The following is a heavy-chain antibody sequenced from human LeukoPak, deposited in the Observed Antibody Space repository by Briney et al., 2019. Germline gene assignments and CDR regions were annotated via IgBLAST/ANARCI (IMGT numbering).Heavy chain of an antibody. D-gene: IGHD2-2*01. V-gene: IGHV3-21*01. CDR3: ARGGVPAAIVDY. J-gene: IGHJ4*02. CDR1: GFTFSSYS. CDR2: ISSSSSYI. Sequence: GGSLRLSCAASGFTFSSYSMNWVRQAPGKGLEWVSSISSSSSYIYYADSVKGRFTISRDNAKNSLYLQMNSLRAEDTAVYCCARGGVPAAIVDYWGQGTLVTVSS.